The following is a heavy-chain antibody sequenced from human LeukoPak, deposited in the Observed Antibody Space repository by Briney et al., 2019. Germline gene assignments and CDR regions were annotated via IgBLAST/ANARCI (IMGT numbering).Heavy chain of an antibody. CDR1: GFTFSDYY. J-gene: IGHJ4*02. D-gene: IGHD3-10*01. Sequence: GGSLRLSCAASGFTFSDYYMSWIRQAPGKGLEWVSGISGSGVITYYADSVKGRFTISRDNSKNTLSLQMNSLRAEDTAVYYCAKRGPGSPESGKYYFDYRGQGTLVAVSS. CDR3: AKRGPGSPESGKYYFDY. CDR2: ISGSGVIT. V-gene: IGHV3-23*01.